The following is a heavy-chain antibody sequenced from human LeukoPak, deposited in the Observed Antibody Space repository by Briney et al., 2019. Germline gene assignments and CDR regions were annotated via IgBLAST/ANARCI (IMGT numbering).Heavy chain of an antibody. D-gene: IGHD6-19*01. CDR2: INHSGST. V-gene: IGHV4-34*01. Sequence: SETLSLTCAVYGGSFSGYYWSWIRQPPGKGLEWIGEINHSGSTNYNPSLKSRVTISVDTSKNQFSLQLSSVTAADTAVYYCARSVAVAGRRGWELGKFDSWGQGTLITVSS. CDR1: GGSFSGYY. CDR3: ARSVAVAGRRGWELGKFDS. J-gene: IGHJ5*01.